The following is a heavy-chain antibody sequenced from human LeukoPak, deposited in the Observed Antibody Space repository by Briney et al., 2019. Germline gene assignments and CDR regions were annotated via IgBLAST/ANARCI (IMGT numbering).Heavy chain of an antibody. V-gene: IGHV1-18*01. CDR2: IDSYNGNT. J-gene: IGHJ4*02. D-gene: IGHD3-10*01. CDR3: ARSVAVRGVIINDY. CDR1: GYTVTSYG. Sequence: SVKVSCKASGYTVTSYGISWVRQAPGQGGEGMGWIDSYNGNTHYSHKLQSRVTMTTDTSTSTAYMELRSLRSDDTAVYYCARSVAVRGVIINDYWGQGTLVTVSS.